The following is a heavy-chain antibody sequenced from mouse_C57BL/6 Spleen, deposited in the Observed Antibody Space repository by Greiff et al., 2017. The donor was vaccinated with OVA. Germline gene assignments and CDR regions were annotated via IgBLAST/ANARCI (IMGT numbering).Heavy chain of an antibody. CDR1: GYSITSGYY. CDR2: ISYDGSN. D-gene: IGHD2-2*01. CDR3: ARAERVTPYYAMDY. J-gene: IGHJ4*01. V-gene: IGHV3-6*01. Sequence: EVQLVESGPGLVKPSQSLSLTCSVTGYSITSGYYWNWIRQFPGNKLEWMGYISYDGSNNYNPSLKSRISITRDTSKNQFFLKLNSVTTEDTATYYCARAERVTPYYAMDYWGQGTSVTVSS.